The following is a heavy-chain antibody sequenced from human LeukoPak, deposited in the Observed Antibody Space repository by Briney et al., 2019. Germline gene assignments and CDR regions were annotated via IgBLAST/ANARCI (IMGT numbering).Heavy chain of an antibody. Sequence: PSETLSLTCTVSGGSISSGGYYWSWIRQPPGKGLEWIGYIYHSGSTYYNPSLKSRVTISVDRSKNQFSLKLSSVTAADTAVYYCAIDRGGSGYLIGWGQGTLVTVSS. CDR2: IYHSGST. J-gene: IGHJ4*02. CDR1: GGSISSGGYY. CDR3: AIDRGGSGYLIG. V-gene: IGHV4-30-2*01. D-gene: IGHD3-22*01.